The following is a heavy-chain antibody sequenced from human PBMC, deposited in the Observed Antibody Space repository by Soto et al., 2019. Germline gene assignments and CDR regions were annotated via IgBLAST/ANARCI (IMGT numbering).Heavy chain of an antibody. CDR2: ISPYNGNT. J-gene: IGHJ4*02. V-gene: IGHV1-18*01. CDR3: ARGRDYGDFYFDY. CDR1: GYTFTNFG. D-gene: IGHD4-17*01. Sequence: QVQLVQSGAEVKKAGASVKVSCKACGYTFTNFGINWVRQAPGLGLEWVGWISPYNGNTQNVEKLQGRVTMTTDTSTSTAYMELRSLRSDDTAVYYCARGRDYGDFYFDYWGQGTLVTVSS.